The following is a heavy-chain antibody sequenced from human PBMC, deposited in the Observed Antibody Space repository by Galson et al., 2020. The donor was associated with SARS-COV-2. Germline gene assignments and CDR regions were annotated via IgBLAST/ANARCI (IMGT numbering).Heavy chain of an antibody. D-gene: IGHD2-2*01. J-gene: IGHJ4*02. CDR1: GGSISSYY. CDR3: ARNKGSRFPFDY. Sequence: ETSETLSLTCTVSGGSISSYYWSWIRQPPGKGLEWIGFIYSSGSTNYNPSLKSRVTISVDTSKNQFSLKLGSVTAADTAVYYCARNKGSRFPFDYWGQGTLVTVSS. CDR2: IYSSGST. V-gene: IGHV4-59*01.